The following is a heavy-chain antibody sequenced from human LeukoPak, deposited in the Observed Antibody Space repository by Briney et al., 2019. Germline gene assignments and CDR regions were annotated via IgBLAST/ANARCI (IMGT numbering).Heavy chain of an antibody. D-gene: IGHD3-22*01. J-gene: IGHJ4*02. CDR2: ISSSSSYI. CDR1: GFTFSSYS. CDR3: ARDLYYYDSSAPFDY. Sequence: GGSLRLSCAASGFTFSSYSMNWVRQAPGKGLEWVSSISSSSSYIYYADSVKGRFTISRDNAKNSLYLQMNSLRAEDTAVYYCARDLYYYDSSAPFDYWGQGTLVTVSS. V-gene: IGHV3-21*01.